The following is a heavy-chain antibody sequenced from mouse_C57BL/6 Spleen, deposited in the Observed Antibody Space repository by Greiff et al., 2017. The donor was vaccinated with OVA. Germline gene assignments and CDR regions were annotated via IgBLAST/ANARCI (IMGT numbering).Heavy chain of an antibody. D-gene: IGHD2-12*01. J-gene: IGHJ4*01. Sequence: VQLQQSGAELVKPGASVKLSCKASGYTFTSYWMHWVKQRPGQGLEWIGMIHPNSGSTNYNEKFKSKATLTVDKSSSTAYMQLSSLTSEDSAVYYCARSYDGDAMDYWGQGTSVTVSS. CDR2: IHPNSGST. CDR1: GYTFTSYW. V-gene: IGHV1-64*01. CDR3: ARSYDGDAMDY.